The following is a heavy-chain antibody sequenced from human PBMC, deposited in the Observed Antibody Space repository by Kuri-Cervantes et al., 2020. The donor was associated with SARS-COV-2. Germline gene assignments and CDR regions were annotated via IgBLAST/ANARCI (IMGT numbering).Heavy chain of an antibody. Sequence: ASVKVSCKASGNIFTTYYMHWVRQAPGQGLEWVATIHPRGVSITYAQKFQGRVTTTRDTSTGTVYMELGSLNSEDTAVYYCASLVGPSTPQGADYWGQGTLVTVSS. CDR3: ASLVGPSTPQGADY. D-gene: IGHD1-26*01. CDR2: IHPRGVSI. J-gene: IGHJ4*02. CDR1: GNIFTTYY. V-gene: IGHV1-46*01.